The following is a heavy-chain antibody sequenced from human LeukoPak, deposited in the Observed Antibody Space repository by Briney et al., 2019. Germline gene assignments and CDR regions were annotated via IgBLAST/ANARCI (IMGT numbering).Heavy chain of an antibody. CDR1: GGSISSSSYY. D-gene: IGHD3-22*01. J-gene: IGHJ2*01. CDR2: IYYSGST. CDR3: ASRPSGAGYYDSSGYPNWYFDL. Sequence: PSETLSLTCTVSGGSISSSSYYWGWIRQPPGKGLEWIGSIYYSGSTNYNPSLKSRVTISVDTSKNQFSLKLSSVTAADTAVYYCASRPSGAGYYDSSGYPNWYFDLWAVAPWSLSPQ. V-gene: IGHV4-39*07.